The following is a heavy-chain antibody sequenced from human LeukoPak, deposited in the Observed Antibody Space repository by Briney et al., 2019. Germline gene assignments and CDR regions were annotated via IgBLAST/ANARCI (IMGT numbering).Heavy chain of an antibody. D-gene: IGHD3-10*01. CDR2: IYYSGTT. Sequence: SETLSLACTVSGASINTYYWSWIRQPPGKGLEWIGYIYYSGTTSYNPSLKTRVTISIDTSKNQFSLKLSSVTAADTAVYYCARVLRPMASQYYFDYWGQGTLVTVSS. CDR1: GASINTYY. V-gene: IGHV4-59*01. CDR3: ARVLRPMASQYYFDY. J-gene: IGHJ4*02.